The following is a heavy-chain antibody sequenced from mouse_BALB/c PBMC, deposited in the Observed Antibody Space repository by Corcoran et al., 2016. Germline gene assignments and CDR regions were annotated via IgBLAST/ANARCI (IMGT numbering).Heavy chain of an antibody. D-gene: IGHD1-1*01. CDR1: GYSFTNYG. Sequence: QIQLVQAGPELMKHGETVKMSCKASGYSFTNYGMNWVKQAPGKELKWMGWINTYTGEPTYADDFKGRFAFSLETSASTAYLQINNLKNEDTATSFCAHYGSRAYWGQGTLVTVSA. CDR2: INTYTGEP. V-gene: IGHV9-3-1*01. J-gene: IGHJ3*01. CDR3: AHYGSRAY.